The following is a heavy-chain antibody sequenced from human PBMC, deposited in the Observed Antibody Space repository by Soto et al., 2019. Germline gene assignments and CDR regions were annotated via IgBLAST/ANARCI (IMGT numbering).Heavy chain of an antibody. J-gene: IGHJ4*02. CDR3: ARVSCDCWSGYYYTYYFDY. CDR1: GGSVSSGSYN. V-gene: IGHV4-61*01. Sequence: SETLSLTCTVSGGSVSSGSYNWGRLRQPPGKGLAWIGFMYYRESTHYTTSLKRRVTMSIDTSRNQSSLKLNSVTAADTAVYYCARVSCDCWSGYYYTYYFDYWGQGVLVTVSS. CDR2: MYYREST. D-gene: IGHD3-3*01.